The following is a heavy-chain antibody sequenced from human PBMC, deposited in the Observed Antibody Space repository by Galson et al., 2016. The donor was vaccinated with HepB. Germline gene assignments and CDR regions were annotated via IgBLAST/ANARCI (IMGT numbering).Heavy chain of an antibody. V-gene: IGHV1-2*02. CDR2: INPNSGGT. Sequence: SVKVSCKASGYTFTGYYMHWVRQAPGQGVEWMGWINPNSGGTNYAQKFQGRVTMSRDTSISTAYMELRRLRSDDTAVYYCASVELYCIGGKCYDYYGMDVWGKGTTVTVSS. D-gene: IGHD2-15*01. CDR3: ASVELYCIGGKCYDYYGMDV. J-gene: IGHJ6*04. CDR1: GYTFTGYY.